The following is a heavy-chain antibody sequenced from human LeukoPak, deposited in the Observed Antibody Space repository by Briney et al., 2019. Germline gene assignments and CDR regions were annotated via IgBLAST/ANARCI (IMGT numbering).Heavy chain of an antibody. D-gene: IGHD1-26*01. CDR2: IKQDGSEI. Sequence: PGGSLRLSCGASGFTFSNYWMSWVRQAPGEGLEWVANIKQDGSEIYYVDCVKGRFTISRDNAKNSLFLQMNGLRAEDTAVYYCTRDKVVGATHFDYWGQGILVTVSS. J-gene: IGHJ4*02. CDR1: GFTFSNYW. V-gene: IGHV3-7*01. CDR3: TRDKVVGATHFDY.